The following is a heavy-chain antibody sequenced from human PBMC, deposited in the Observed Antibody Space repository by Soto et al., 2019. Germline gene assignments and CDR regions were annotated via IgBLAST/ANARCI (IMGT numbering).Heavy chain of an antibody. J-gene: IGHJ1*01. D-gene: IGHD3-22*01. CDR2: INHSGST. CDR3: ARYLTHDSSGTTEH. CDR1: GGSFSGYH. Sequence: QVQLQQWGAGLLKPSETLSLTCAVYGGSFSGYHWSWIRQPPGKGLEWIGEINHSGSTNYNPSLKSRVTISVDTSKNQFSLKLSSVTAADTAVYYCARYLTHDSSGTTEHWGQGTLVTVSS. V-gene: IGHV4-34*01.